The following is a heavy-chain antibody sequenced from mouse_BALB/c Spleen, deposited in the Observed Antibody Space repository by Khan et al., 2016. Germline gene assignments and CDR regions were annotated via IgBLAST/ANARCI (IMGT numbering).Heavy chain of an antibody. CDR1: GFTFNTYA. CDR3: VGEDYPFAMDY. CDR2: IRSKSNNYAT. D-gene: IGHD2-4*01. V-gene: IGHV10-3*03. J-gene: IGHJ4*01. Sequence: EVQLVESGGGLVQPKGSLKLSCAASGFTFNTYAMHWVCQAPGKGLEWVARIRSKSNNYATYYADSVKDRFTLSRDDSQSMLYLQMNNLKTEDTAMYYGVGEDYPFAMDYWGQGTSVTVSS.